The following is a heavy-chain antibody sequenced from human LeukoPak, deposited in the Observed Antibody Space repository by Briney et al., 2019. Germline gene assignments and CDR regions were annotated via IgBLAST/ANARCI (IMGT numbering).Heavy chain of an antibody. J-gene: IGHJ4*02. CDR3: ARDSSTIIDY. Sequence: GGSLRLSCVASGFSFSTNWMDWVRQAPGKGLEWVANIKRDGSEKNYVDSVKGRFTISRDNAKNSLYLQMNSLRAEDTAVYYCARDSSTIIDYWGQGTLVTVSS. CDR1: GFSFSTNW. D-gene: IGHD2-2*01. V-gene: IGHV3-7*01. CDR2: IKRDGSEK.